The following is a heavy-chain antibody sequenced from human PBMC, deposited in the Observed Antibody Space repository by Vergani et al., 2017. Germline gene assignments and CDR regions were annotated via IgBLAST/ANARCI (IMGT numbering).Heavy chain of an antibody. J-gene: IGHJ4*02. CDR1: GYTFTSYG. Sequence: QVQLVQSGAEVKKPGASVKVSCKASGYTFTSYGISWVRQAPGQGLEWMGRIIPILGIANYAQKFQGRVTITADKSTSTAYMELSSLRSEDTAVYYCARDSYYDSSGYYYVWVYWGQGTLVTVSS. D-gene: IGHD3-22*01. CDR3: ARDSYYDSSGYYYVWVY. V-gene: IGHV1-69*04. CDR2: IIPILGIA.